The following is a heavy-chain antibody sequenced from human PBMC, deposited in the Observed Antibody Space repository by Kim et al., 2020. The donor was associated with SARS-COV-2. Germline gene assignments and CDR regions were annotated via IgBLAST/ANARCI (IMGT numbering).Heavy chain of an antibody. Sequence: GGSLRLSCAASGFTFSSYGMHWVRQAPGKGLEWVAVISYDGSNKYYADSVKGRFTISRDNSKNTLYLQMNSLRAEDTAVYYCAKLGLLLSELDYWGQGTL. CDR2: ISYDGSNK. D-gene: IGHD3-10*01. CDR3: AKLGLLLSELDY. V-gene: IGHV3-30*18. CDR1: GFTFSSYG. J-gene: IGHJ4*02.